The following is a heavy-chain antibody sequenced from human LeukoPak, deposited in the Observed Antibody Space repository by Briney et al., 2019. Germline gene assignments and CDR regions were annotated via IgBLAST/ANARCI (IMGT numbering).Heavy chain of an antibody. Sequence: PSETLSLTCTVSGDSFSSYFWSWIRQPAGKGLEWIGRMYTSGITNSNPSLKSRVTMSVDTSKNQFSLNLTSVTAADTAVYYCAREITGTRGVDYWGRGILVTVSS. CDR1: GDSFSSYF. V-gene: IGHV4-4*07. CDR3: AREITGTRGVDY. J-gene: IGHJ4*02. D-gene: IGHD1-7*01. CDR2: MYTSGIT.